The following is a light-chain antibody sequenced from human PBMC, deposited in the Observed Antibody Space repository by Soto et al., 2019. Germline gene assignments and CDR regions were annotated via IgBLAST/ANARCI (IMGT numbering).Light chain of an antibody. CDR2: GAF. Sequence: EIVMTQSPATLSVSPGETATLSCRASQSVAFHLACYHQKPGQGPRPLIYGAFTRATGIPARFSGSGSGTEFTLTISSLQSEDFAVYYCQQYKKWPPLTFGGGTKVEIK. CDR1: QSVAFH. V-gene: IGKV3-15*01. J-gene: IGKJ4*01. CDR3: QQYKKWPPLT.